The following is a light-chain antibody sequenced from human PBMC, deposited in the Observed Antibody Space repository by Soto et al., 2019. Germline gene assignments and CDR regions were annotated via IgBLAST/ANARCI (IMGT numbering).Light chain of an antibody. Sequence: QSALTQPASVSGSPGQSITISCTGTSSDVGGYNYVSWYQQHPGKAPKLMIYEVSNRPSGVSNRFSGSKSGNTASLTISGLQAEDEADYYCQSYDSSLRGSNVFGTGTKLTVL. V-gene: IGLV2-14*01. J-gene: IGLJ1*01. CDR2: EVS. CDR1: SSDVGGYNY. CDR3: QSYDSSLRGSNV.